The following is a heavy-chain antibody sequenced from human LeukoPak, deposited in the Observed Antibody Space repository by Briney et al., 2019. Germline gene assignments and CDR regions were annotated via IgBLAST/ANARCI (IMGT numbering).Heavy chain of an antibody. V-gene: IGHV1-69*05. D-gene: IGHD1-1*01. CDR1: GGTFSSYA. Sequence: ASVKVSCKASGGTFSSYAISWVRQAPGQGLEWMGRITPIFGTANYAQKFQGRVTITTDESTSTACMELSSLRSEDTAVYYCARDPHVQLNAFDIWGRGTMVTVSS. CDR3: ARDPHVQLNAFDI. J-gene: IGHJ3*02. CDR2: ITPIFGTA.